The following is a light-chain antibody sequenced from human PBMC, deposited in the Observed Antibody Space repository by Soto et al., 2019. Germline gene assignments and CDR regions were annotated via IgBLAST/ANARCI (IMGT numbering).Light chain of an antibody. Sequence: DIQMTQSPSSLSASVGDRVTIPCRARQGIGSDLGWYQQQPGKAPKRLISAASSLQSGVPSRFSGRGSGTEFTLTISSLQPEDFATYYWLQHNSYPPAFGGGTKGEIK. V-gene: IGKV1-17*01. CDR1: QGIGSD. CDR3: LQHNSYPPA. CDR2: AAS. J-gene: IGKJ4*01.